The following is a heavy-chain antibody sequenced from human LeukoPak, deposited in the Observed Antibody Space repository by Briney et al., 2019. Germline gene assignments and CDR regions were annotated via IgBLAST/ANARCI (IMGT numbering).Heavy chain of an antibody. CDR1: GGTFSSYA. Sequence: SVKVSCKASGGTFSSYAISWVRQAPGRGLEWMGGIIPIFGTANYAQKFQGRVTITTDESTSTAYMELSSLRSEDTAVYYCSYSSSSRYYYYYYYMDVWGKGTTVTVSS. CDR3: SYSSSSRYYYYYYYMDV. J-gene: IGHJ6*03. V-gene: IGHV1-69*05. CDR2: IIPIFGTA. D-gene: IGHD6-6*01.